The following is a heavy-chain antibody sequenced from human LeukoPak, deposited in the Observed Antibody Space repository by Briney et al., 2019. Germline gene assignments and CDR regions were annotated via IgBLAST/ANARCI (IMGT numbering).Heavy chain of an antibody. J-gene: IGHJ3*02. CDR1: GFTFSSYT. Sequence: GGSLRLSCAASGFTFSSYTMNWVRQAPGKGLEWVSSISRSSSYIYYADSVKGRFTISRDNAKNSLYLQMNSLRAEDTAVYYCARDRGHDAFDIWGQGTMVTVSS. V-gene: IGHV3-21*01. CDR3: ARDRGHDAFDI. CDR2: ISRSSSYI.